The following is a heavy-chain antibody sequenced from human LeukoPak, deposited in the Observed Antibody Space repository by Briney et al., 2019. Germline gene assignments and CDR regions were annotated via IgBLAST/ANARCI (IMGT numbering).Heavy chain of an antibody. D-gene: IGHD3-22*01. CDR2: INPSGGST. CDR3: ARDLTVYYDSSGYYWHPGDY. CDR1: GYTFTSYY. Sequence: GASVKVSCKASGYTFTSYYMHWVRQAPGQGLEWMGIINPSGGSTSYAQKFQGRVTMTRDTSTSTVYMELSSLRSEDTAVYYCARDLTVYYDSSGYYWHPGDYRGQGTLVTVSS. J-gene: IGHJ4*02. V-gene: IGHV1-46*01.